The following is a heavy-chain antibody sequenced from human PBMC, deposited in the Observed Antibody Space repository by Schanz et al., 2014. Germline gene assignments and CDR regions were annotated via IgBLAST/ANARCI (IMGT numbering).Heavy chain of an antibody. CDR2: ISYDGRSK. J-gene: IGHJ3*02. CDR3: ARDGAGRAPDAFDI. Sequence: QVQLVESGGGVVQPGRSLRLSCAASGFTFSNYIMHWVRQAPGKGLEWVAVISYDGRSKDYADSVKGRFIISRDNSKNTLDLQMNSLRDEDTALYYCARDGAGRAPDAFDIWGQGTMVTVSS. D-gene: IGHD1-26*01. CDR1: GFTFSNYI. V-gene: IGHV3-30*04.